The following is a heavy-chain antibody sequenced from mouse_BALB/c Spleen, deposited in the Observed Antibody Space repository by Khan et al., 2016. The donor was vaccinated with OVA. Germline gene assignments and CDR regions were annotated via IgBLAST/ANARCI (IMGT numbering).Heavy chain of an antibody. CDR3: ARQAYYHYNIMDY. Sequence: QVQLKESGPGLVAPSQSLSITCTISGFSLTNYGVHWVRQPPGKGLEWLVVIWTDGSTTYNSALRSRLTTSKDNSKSQAFLKMNSLQTDDTAMYFCARQAYYHYNIMDYWAQGTSVTVSS. CDR1: GFSLTNYG. V-gene: IGHV2-6-1*01. CDR2: IWTDGST. J-gene: IGHJ4*01. D-gene: IGHD2-10*01.